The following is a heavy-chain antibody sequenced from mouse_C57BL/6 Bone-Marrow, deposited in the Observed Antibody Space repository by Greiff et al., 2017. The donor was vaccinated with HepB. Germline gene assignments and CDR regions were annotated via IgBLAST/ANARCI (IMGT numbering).Heavy chain of an antibody. D-gene: IGHD2-4*01. CDR3: ARDERLRRFAY. Sequence: EVQGVESGGGLVKPGGSLKLSCAASGFTFSSYAMSWVRQTPEKRLEWVATISDGGSYTYYPDNVKGRFTISRDNAKNNLYLQMSHLKSEDTAMYYCARDERLRRFAYWGQGTLVTVSA. J-gene: IGHJ3*01. CDR1: GFTFSSYA. CDR2: ISDGGSYT. V-gene: IGHV5-4*01.